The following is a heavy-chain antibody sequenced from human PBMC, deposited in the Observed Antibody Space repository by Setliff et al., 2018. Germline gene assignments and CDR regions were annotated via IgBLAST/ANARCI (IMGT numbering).Heavy chain of an antibody. V-gene: IGHV3-48*03. CDR1: GFTFSSYE. CDR3: AREEGNSSGWFNWFDP. CDR2: ISSSGSTI. Sequence: PGGSLRLSCAASGFTFSSYEMNWVRQAPGKGLEWVSYISSSGSTIYYADSVKGRFTISRDNAKNSLYLQMNSLRAEDTAVYYCAREEGNSSGWFNWFDPWGQGTLVTVSS. J-gene: IGHJ5*02. D-gene: IGHD6-19*01.